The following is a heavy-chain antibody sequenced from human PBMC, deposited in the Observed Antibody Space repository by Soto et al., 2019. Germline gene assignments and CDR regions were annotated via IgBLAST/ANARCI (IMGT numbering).Heavy chain of an antibody. CDR1: GGTFSSYT. CDR2: IIPIMNIT. V-gene: IGHV1-69*02. CDR3: SSQIMRPRPLPGYSFDY. J-gene: IGHJ4*02. D-gene: IGHD3-16*01. Sequence: QVQQVRSGAEVKKPGSSVKVPCKASGGTFSSYTISWVRQAPGQGLEWMARIIPIMNITNCAQKFQDRVTLTADTSTNTAYMELSSLTSEYTAVYYCSSQIMRPRPLPGYSFDYWGQGVLVTVSS.